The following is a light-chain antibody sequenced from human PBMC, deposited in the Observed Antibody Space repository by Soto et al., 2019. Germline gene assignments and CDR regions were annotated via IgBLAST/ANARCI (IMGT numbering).Light chain of an antibody. CDR1: SSDVGGYNY. V-gene: IGLV2-14*01. CDR2: DVS. CDR3: SSYTSSCTLVV. J-gene: IGLJ2*01. Sequence: QSVLTQPRSVSGSPGQSITISCTGTSSDVGGYNYVSWYQQHPGKAPKLMIYDVSNRPSGVSNRFSGSKSGNTASLTISGLQAEDEADYYCSSYTSSCTLVVFGAGTKLTVL.